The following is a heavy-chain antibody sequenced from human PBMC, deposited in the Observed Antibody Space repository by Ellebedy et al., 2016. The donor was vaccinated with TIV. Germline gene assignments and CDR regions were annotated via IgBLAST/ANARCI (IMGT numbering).Heavy chain of an antibody. D-gene: IGHD2-21*01. CDR2: VSHTGRA. CDR3: ASRGGGYQNWFDP. CDR1: GGFLTNSF. J-gene: IGHJ5*02. Sequence: MPSETLSLTCSVSGGFLTNSFWSWIRQPPGKGLEWLGFVSHTGRADYNPSLRSRVTISVDTSKNPFSLDLPSVTTADTAVYYCASRGGGYQNWFDPWGQGALVTVSS. V-gene: IGHV4-59*01.